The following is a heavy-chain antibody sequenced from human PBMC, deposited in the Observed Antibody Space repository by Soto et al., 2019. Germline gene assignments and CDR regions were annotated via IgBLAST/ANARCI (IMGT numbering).Heavy chain of an antibody. CDR1: GFTFSTSW. CDR2: IESDGRGT. CDR3: ARDSMKGRFDP. J-gene: IGHJ5*02. V-gene: IGHV3-74*01. D-gene: IGHD2-8*01. Sequence: EVQLVESGGGLVQRGGSLRLSCAASGFTFSTSWMHWVRQAPGKGLVWVSRIESDGRGTTYADSVKGRFTISRDNAKNTLYLQMNNLRAEDTAVYYCARDSMKGRFDPWGQGTLVTVSS.